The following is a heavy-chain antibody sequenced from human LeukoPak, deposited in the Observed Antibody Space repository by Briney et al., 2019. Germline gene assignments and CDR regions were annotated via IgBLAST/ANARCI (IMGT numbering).Heavy chain of an antibody. J-gene: IGHJ4*02. CDR1: GFTFSNAW. CDR2: IRYDGSNK. D-gene: IGHD5-18*01. V-gene: IGHV3-30*02. Sequence: GGSLRLSCAVSGFTFSNAWMSWVRQAPGKGLEWVAFIRYDGSNKYYADSVKGRFTISRDNSKNTLYLQMNSLRAEDTAVYYCAKDSGYSYGYFDYWGQGTLVTVSS. CDR3: AKDSGYSYGYFDY.